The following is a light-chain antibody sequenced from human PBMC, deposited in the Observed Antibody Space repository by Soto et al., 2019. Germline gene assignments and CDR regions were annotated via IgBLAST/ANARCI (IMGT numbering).Light chain of an antibody. J-gene: IGKJ1*01. V-gene: IGKV3-20*01. CDR2: GVS. CDR3: QQYGTSPRT. CDR1: QSVRSSY. Sequence: EIVLTQSPGTLSLSPGERATLSCRASQSVRSSYLAWYQQKLGQAPRLLIYGVSNRATGIPDRFSGSGSGTDFTLTISRLESEDFAVYYCQQYGTSPRTFGQGTRWKSN.